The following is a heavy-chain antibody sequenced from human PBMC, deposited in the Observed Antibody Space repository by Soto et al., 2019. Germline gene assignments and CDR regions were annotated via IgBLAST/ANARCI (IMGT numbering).Heavy chain of an antibody. Sequence: ASVKVSFKASGYTFTSYGISWVRQAPGQGLEWMGWISAYNGNTNYAQKLQGRVTMTTDTSTSTAYMELRSLRSDDTAVYYCARIADCSTTSCSFPSSGHIRGYYYYYGLDVWGQGTMVTGSS. CDR3: ARIADCSTTSCSFPSSGHIRGYYYYYGLDV. D-gene: IGHD2-2*01. CDR2: ISAYNGNT. V-gene: IGHV1-18*01. CDR1: GYTFTSYG. J-gene: IGHJ6*02.